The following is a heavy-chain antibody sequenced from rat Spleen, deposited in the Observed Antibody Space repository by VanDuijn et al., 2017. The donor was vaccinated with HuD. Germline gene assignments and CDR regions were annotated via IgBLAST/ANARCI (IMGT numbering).Heavy chain of an antibody. Sequence: EVRLQESGPGLVKPSQSLSLTCSVTDYSITRSNGWSWIRKFPGNRLEWMGYINSAGSTNYNPSLKSPISITRDTSKNQFFLQVNSVTTEDTANYYCARRRYDGTYYLYWGQGVMVTVSS. J-gene: IGHJ2*01. D-gene: IGHD1-12*02. CDR2: INSAGST. CDR3: ARRRYDGTYYLY. CDR1: DYSITRSNG. V-gene: IGHV3-3*01.